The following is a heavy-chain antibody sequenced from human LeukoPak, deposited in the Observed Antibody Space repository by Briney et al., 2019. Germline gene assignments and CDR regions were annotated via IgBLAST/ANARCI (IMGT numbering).Heavy chain of an antibody. J-gene: IGHJ4*02. CDR1: GFTFDDYA. CDR2: ISWNSGSI. CDR3: AKDFTALGNLKYYFDY. Sequence: GGSLRLSCAASGFTFDDYAMHWVRQAPGKGLEWVSGISWNSGSIGYADSVKGRFTISRDNAKNSLYLQMNSLRAEDTALYYCAKDFTALGNLKYYFDYWGQGTLVTVSS. V-gene: IGHV3-9*01. D-gene: IGHD1-7*01.